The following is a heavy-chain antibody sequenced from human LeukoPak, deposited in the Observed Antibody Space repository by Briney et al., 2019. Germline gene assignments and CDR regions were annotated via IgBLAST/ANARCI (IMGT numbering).Heavy chain of an antibody. Sequence: GGSLRLSCAASGFTFSSYAMSWVRQAPGKGLEGVSAISGSGGSTYYADSVKGRFTISRDNSKNTRYLQMNSLRAEDTAVYYCAKALRYFDWGNYYFDYWGQGTLVTVSS. CDR1: GFTFSSYA. D-gene: IGHD3-9*01. J-gene: IGHJ4*02. CDR2: ISGSGGST. CDR3: AKALRYFDWGNYYFDY. V-gene: IGHV3-23*01.